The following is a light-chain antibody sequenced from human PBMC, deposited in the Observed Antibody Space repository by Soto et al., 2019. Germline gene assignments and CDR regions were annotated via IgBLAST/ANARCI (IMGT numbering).Light chain of an antibody. J-gene: IGKJ1*01. CDR3: QQYNSYWT. CDR2: KAS. Sequence: DIQMTQSPSTLSASVGDRVTITCRASQSISDWLAWHQQKPGKAPKLLIYKASTLKSGVPSRFSGSGSGTEFTLTISSLQPDDFATYYCQQYNSYWTFGQGTKVDIK. V-gene: IGKV1-5*03. CDR1: QSISDW.